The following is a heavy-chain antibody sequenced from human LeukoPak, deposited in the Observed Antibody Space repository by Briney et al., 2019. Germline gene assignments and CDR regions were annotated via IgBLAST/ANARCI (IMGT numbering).Heavy chain of an antibody. CDR1: GGSISSYY. Sequence: SETLSLTCTVSGGSISSYYWSWIRQPPGKGLEWIGYIYYSGSTNYNPSLKSRVTISVDTSKNQFSLKLSSVTAADTAVYYCARDKVAVAGTGWFDPWGPGNPGHRLL. V-gene: IGHV4-59*01. CDR3: ARDKVAVAGTGWFDP. D-gene: IGHD6-19*01. CDR2: IYYSGST. J-gene: IGHJ5*02.